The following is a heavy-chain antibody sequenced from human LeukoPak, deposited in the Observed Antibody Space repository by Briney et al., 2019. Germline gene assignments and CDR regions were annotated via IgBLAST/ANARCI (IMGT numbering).Heavy chain of an antibody. D-gene: IGHD1-26*01. Sequence: SETLSLTCTVSGGSISRYYWSWIRQPAGKGLEWMGRIYNSENTNYNPSLKSRVTMSIDTSKNQFSLKLSSVTAADTAVYYCARWSGSYLYYFDYWGQGTLVTVSS. J-gene: IGHJ4*02. CDR1: GGSISRYY. V-gene: IGHV4-4*07. CDR3: ARWSGSYLYYFDY. CDR2: IYNSENT.